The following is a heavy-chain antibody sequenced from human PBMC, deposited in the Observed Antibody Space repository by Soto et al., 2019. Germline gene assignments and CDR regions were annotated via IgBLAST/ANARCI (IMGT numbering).Heavy chain of an antibody. Sequence: GGSLRLSCEASGITFSSFGMTWVRQAPGKGLEWVTHIDSRGATISYADSVRGRFTISRDNAKNSVYLQMNRLRTEDTAIYYCASDPGGVNDFDYWGQGTLVTVSS. D-gene: IGHD2-8*01. CDR1: GITFSSFG. V-gene: IGHV3-48*03. CDR3: ASDPGGVNDFDY. CDR2: IDSRGATI. J-gene: IGHJ4*02.